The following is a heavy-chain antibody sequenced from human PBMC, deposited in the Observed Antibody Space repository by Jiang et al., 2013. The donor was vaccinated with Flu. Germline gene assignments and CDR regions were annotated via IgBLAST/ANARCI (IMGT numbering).Heavy chain of an antibody. Sequence: RLSCAASGFTFSSYWMSWVRQAPGKGLEWVANIKQDGSEKYYVDSVKGRFTISRDNAKNSLYLQMNSLRAEDTAVYYCARDPDSMGGWFDPWGQGTLVTVSS. CDR1: GFTFSSYW. J-gene: IGHJ5*02. V-gene: IGHV3-7*01. D-gene: IGHD1-26*01. CDR3: ARDPDSMGGWFDP. CDR2: IKQDGSEK.